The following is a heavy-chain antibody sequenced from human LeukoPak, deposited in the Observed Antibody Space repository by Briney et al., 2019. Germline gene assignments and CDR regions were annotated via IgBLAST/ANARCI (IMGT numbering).Heavy chain of an antibody. Sequence: GGSLRLSCAASGFIFSNYGMHWVRQAPGKGLEWVAVIWYDGSNKYYADSVKGRFTISRDNSKNTLYLQMNSLRAEDTAVYYCAKVRDGYTRYYFDYWGQGTLVTVSS. CDR3: AKVRDGYTRYYFDY. D-gene: IGHD5-24*01. CDR2: IWYDGSNK. J-gene: IGHJ4*02. V-gene: IGHV3-33*06. CDR1: GFIFSNYG.